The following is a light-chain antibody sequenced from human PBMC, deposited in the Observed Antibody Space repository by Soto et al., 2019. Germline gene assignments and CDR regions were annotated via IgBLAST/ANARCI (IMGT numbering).Light chain of an antibody. V-gene: IGKV3-20*01. CDR1: QSVSSN. Sequence: ERVMTQSPATMSVSPGERATLSCRASQSVSSNLAWYQQKRGQAPRIVIYGESSRATGIPDRFSGSGSGTDLNLTISSLEPEDFAVYYCQKYGSSPPTCGQGTKVDIK. CDR3: QKYGSSPPT. J-gene: IGKJ1*01. CDR2: GES.